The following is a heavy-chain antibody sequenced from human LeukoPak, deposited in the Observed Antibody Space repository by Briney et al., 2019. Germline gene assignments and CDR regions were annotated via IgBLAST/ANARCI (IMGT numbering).Heavy chain of an antibody. CDR3: ARGETAVTSYLHY. J-gene: IGHJ4*02. CDR1: GFTFSSYA. D-gene: IGHD4-17*01. V-gene: IGHV3-23*01. Sequence: GGSLRLSCAASGFTFSSYAMSWVRQAPGKGLEWVSLICDNGGCTYYADSVKGRFTISRDNSKNTMYLQMNSLRDEDTAVYYCARGETAVTSYLHYWGQGTLVTVSS. CDR2: ICDNGGCT.